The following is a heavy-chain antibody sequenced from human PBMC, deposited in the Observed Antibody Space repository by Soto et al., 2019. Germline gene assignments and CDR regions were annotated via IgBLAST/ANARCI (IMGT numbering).Heavy chain of an antibody. CDR3: ARDGSGRDRFAFDV. J-gene: IGHJ3*01. CDR1: GFTFSSYS. Sequence: EVQLVESGGGLVKPGGSLRLSCAASGFTFSSYSMNWVRQAPGKGLEWVSFINSISSDIYFADPVEVRFTMSRDNAKNSLYLQVNSLRAEDTAVYYCARDGSGRDRFAFDVGGQGTMVTVSS. D-gene: IGHD6-19*01. CDR2: INSISSDI. V-gene: IGHV3-21*01.